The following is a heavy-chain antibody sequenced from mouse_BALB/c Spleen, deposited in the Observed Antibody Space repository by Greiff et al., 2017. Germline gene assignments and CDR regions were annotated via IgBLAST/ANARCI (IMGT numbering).Heavy chain of an antibody. V-gene: IGHV3-6*02. CDR1: GYSITSGYY. CDR3: ARFDYDGYYAMDY. CDR2: ISYDGSN. D-gene: IGHD2-4*01. J-gene: IGHJ4*01. Sequence: EVKLEESGPGLVKPSQSLSLTCSVTGYSITSGYYWNWIRQFPGNKLEWMGYISYDGSNNYNPSLKNRISITRDTSKNQFFLKLNSVTTEDTATYYCARFDYDGYYAMDYWGQGTSVTVSS.